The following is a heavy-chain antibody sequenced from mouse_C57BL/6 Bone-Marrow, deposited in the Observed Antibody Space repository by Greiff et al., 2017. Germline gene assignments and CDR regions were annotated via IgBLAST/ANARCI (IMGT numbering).Heavy chain of an antibody. J-gene: IGHJ2*01. CDR1: GYTFTSYW. CDR2: IYPTSGRT. Sequence: VQLQQPGAELVKPGASVKMSCKASGYTFTSYWITWVKQRPGQGLEWIGDIYPTSGRTNYTEKFKSKAILTVDTSSNTAYMQLSSLTAEDAAVFYCARSGPRGRSCDNGGRGTTLTVSA. CDR3: ARSGPRGRSCDN. V-gene: IGHV1-55*01. D-gene: IGHD3-1*01.